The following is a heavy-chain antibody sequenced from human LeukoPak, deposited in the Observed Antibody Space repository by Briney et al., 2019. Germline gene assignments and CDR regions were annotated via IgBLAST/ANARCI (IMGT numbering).Heavy chain of an antibody. D-gene: IGHD2-15*01. CDR1: GFTFSSYS. J-gene: IGHJ4*02. Sequence: GGSLRLSCAASGFTFSSYSMNWVRQAPGKGLEWVSSISSSGSYIYYADSVKGRFTISRDNAKNSLYLQMNSLRAEDTAVYYCARDFSGYCSGGSCYWGQGTLVTVSS. CDR3: ARDFSGYCSGGSCY. V-gene: IGHV3-21*01. CDR2: ISSSGSYI.